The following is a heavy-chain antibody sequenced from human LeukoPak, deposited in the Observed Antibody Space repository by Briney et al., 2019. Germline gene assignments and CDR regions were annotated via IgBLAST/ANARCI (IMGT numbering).Heavy chain of an antibody. CDR1: GVSMSSGAFY. CDR3: ARLVCGGDCYSDY. Sequence: SETLSLTCTVSGVSMSSGAFYWSWIRQHPGKGLEWIGNIYYSGSTYYNPSLKSRVTISVDRSKNQFSLKLTSVTAADTAVYYCARLVCGGDCYSDYWGQGTLVTVSS. J-gene: IGHJ4*02. D-gene: IGHD2-21*02. CDR2: IYYSGST. V-gene: IGHV4-31*03.